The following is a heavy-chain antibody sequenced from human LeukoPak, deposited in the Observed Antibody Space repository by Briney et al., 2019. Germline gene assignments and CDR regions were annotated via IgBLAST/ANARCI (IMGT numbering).Heavy chain of an antibody. J-gene: IGHJ6*02. CDR2: ISSSSSTI. CDR3: ARSSSSWHYGMDV. D-gene: IGHD6-13*01. V-gene: IGHV3-48*04. CDR1: GFTFSSYS. Sequence: PGGSLRLSCAASGFTFSSYSMNWVRQAPGKGLEWVSYISSSSSTIYYADSVKGRFTISRDNAKNSLYLQMNSLRAEDTAVYYCARSSSSWHYGMDVWGQGTTVTVSS.